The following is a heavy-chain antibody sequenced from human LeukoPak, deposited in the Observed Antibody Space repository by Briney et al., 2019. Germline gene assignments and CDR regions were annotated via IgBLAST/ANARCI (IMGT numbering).Heavy chain of an antibody. CDR2: IIPIFGTA. J-gene: IGHJ4*02. CDR3: ARDRGVAGRWDMRLAADY. V-gene: IGHV1-69*13. D-gene: IGHD6-19*01. CDR1: GGTFSSYA. Sequence: ASVKVSCKASGGTFSSYAISWVRQAPGQGLEWMGGIIPIFGTANYAQKFQGRVTITADESTSTAYMELSSLRSEDTAVYYCARDRGVAGRWDMRLAADYWGQGTLVTVSS.